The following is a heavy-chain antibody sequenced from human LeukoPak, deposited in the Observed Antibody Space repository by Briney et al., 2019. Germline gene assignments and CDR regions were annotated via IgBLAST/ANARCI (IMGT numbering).Heavy chain of an antibody. J-gene: IGHJ6*02. Sequence: ASVKVSCKASGYTFTGYYMHWVRQAPGQGLEWMGWINPNSGGTNYAQKFQGRVTMTRDTSISTAYMELSRLRSDDTAVYYCARAIYDFWSGYHYYYYYGMDVWGQGTTVTVSS. CDR2: INPNSGGT. CDR1: GYTFTGYY. D-gene: IGHD3-3*01. CDR3: ARAIYDFWSGYHYYYYYGMDV. V-gene: IGHV1-2*02.